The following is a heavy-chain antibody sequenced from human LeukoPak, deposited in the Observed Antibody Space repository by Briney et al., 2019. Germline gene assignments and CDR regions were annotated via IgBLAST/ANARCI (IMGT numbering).Heavy chain of an antibody. CDR1: GGSFSGYY. CDR3: ARGFIAVALTYYYYYMDV. Sequence: SETLSLTCAVYGGSFSGYYWSWIRQPPGKGLEWIGEINHSGSTNYNPSLKGRVTISVDTSKNQFSLKLSSVTAADTAVYYCARGFIAVALTYYYYYMDVWGKGTTVTVSS. J-gene: IGHJ6*03. V-gene: IGHV4-34*01. CDR2: INHSGST. D-gene: IGHD6-19*01.